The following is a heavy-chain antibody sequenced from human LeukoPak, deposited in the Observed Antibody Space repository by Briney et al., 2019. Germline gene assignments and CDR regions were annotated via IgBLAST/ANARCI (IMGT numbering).Heavy chain of an antibody. J-gene: IGHJ3*02. CDR2: IYYSGST. V-gene: IGHV4-30-4*08. Sequence: KPSQTLSLTCTVSGGSISSGDYYWSWIRQPPGKGVEWIGYIYYSGSTYYNPSLKSRVTISVDTSKNQFSLKLSSVTAADTAVYYCARARGLYCSSTSCYADAFDIWGQGTRVTVSS. CDR3: ARARGLYCSSTSCYADAFDI. D-gene: IGHD2-2*01. CDR1: GGSISSGDYY.